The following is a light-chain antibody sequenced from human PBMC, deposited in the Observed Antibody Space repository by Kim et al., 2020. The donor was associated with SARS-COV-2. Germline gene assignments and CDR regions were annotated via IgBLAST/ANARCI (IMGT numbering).Light chain of an antibody. CDR1: QSIISY. Sequence: DIQMTQSPSSLSASIGDRVTLTCRASQSIISYLNWYQQKPGKAPKLLIYAASSLQSGVPSRFSGSGSGTDFTLTISSLQPEDFATYYCQQSYSAPWTFGQGTKVDIK. J-gene: IGKJ1*01. CDR3: QQSYSAPWT. CDR2: AAS. V-gene: IGKV1-39*01.